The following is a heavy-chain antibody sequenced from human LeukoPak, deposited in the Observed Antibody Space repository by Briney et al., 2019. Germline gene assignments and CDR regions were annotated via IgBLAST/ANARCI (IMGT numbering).Heavy chain of an antibody. CDR3: ATGCASNGPYN. CDR2: IYYSGST. Sequence: PSETLSLTCTVSGGSISSSSYYWGWIRQPPGKGLEWIGTIYYSGSTYYNPSLKSRVTISVDTSKIQFSLKLRSVTAADTAVYYCATGCASNGPYNWGQGPLVTVSS. CDR1: GGSISSSSYY. J-gene: IGHJ4*02. V-gene: IGHV4-39*01. D-gene: IGHD2-2*01.